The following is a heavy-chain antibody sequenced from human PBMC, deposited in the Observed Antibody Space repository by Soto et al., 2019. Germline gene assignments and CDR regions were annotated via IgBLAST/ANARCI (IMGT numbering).Heavy chain of an antibody. CDR3: AKDSMDSSSWPDY. J-gene: IGHJ4*02. Sequence: PGGSLRLSCAASGFTCSSYGMHWVRQAPGKGLEWVAVISYDGSNKYYADSVKGRFTISRDNSKNTLYLQMNSLRAEDTAVYYCAKDSMDSSSWPDYWGQGTLVTVSS. CDR1: GFTCSSYG. D-gene: IGHD6-13*01. CDR2: ISYDGSNK. V-gene: IGHV3-30*18.